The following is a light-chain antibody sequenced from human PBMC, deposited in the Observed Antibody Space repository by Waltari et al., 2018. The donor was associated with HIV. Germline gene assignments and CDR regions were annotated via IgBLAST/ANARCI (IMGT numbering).Light chain of an antibody. J-gene: IGLJ3*02. CDR3: CSYAGSYTWV. CDR1: SLNVGGYNY. V-gene: IGLV2-11*01. CDR2: DVT. Sequence: QSALTQPRSVSGSPGQSVTISCTGTSLNVGGYNYVSWFQQHPGKAPKLIIYDVTRRPSGAPDRFSGSKSGNTASLTISGLQAGDEADYFCCSYAGSYTWVFGTGTELTVL.